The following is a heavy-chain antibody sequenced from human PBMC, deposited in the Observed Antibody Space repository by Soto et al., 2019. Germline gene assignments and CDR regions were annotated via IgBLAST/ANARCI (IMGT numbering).Heavy chain of an antibody. CDR2: IYYSGST. J-gene: IGHJ4*02. Sequence: SETLSLTCTVSDGSISSSSYYWGWSRQPPGKGLEWIGSIYYSGSTYYNPSLKSRVTISVDTSKNQFSLKLNSVTAADTAVYYCARGRAVTGSFYFDYWGQGSLVTV. D-gene: IGHD6-19*01. CDR3: ARGRAVTGSFYFDY. V-gene: IGHV4-39*01. CDR1: DGSISSSSYY.